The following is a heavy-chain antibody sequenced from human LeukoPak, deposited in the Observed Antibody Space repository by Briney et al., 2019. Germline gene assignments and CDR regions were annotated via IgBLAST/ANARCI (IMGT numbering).Heavy chain of an antibody. V-gene: IGHV3-30*02. J-gene: IGHJ4*02. CDR1: GFTFSSYG. CDR3: AKDDYGSGSFKDY. Sequence: GGSLRLSCGASGFTFSSYGMHWVRQAPGKGLEWVTFIRCDGSNKYYADSVKGRFTISRDNSKNTLYLQMHSLRAEDTAVYYCAKDDYGSGSFKDYWGQGTLVTVSS. D-gene: IGHD3-10*01. CDR2: IRCDGSNK.